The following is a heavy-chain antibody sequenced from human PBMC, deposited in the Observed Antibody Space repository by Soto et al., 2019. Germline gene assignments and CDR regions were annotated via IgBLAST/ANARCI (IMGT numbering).Heavy chain of an antibody. V-gene: IGHV1-69*01. J-gene: IGHJ4*02. CDR2: IIPIFGPA. CDR1: GGTFSSYA. CDR3: ARGGMPGPYSSSPTAD. D-gene: IGHD6-13*01. Sequence: QVQLVQSGAEVKKPGSSVKVSCKASGGTFSSYAISWVRQAPGQGLEWMGGIIPIFGPANYAQKFQGRVTFTEDESTSTAYMELSSLRSEDTAVYYCARGGMPGPYSSSPTADWGQGTLVTVSS.